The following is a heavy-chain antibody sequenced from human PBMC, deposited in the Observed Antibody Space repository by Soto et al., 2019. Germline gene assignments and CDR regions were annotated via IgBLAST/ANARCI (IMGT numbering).Heavy chain of an antibody. Sequence: GGSLRLSCAASGLTFSSYAMSWVRQAPGKGLEWVSAISGSGGSTYYADSVKGRFTISRDNSKNTLYLQMNSLRAEDTAVYYCAKVDTAMVDYYYGMDVWGQGTTVTVSS. D-gene: IGHD5-18*01. CDR2: ISGSGGST. J-gene: IGHJ6*02. V-gene: IGHV3-23*01. CDR1: GLTFSSYA. CDR3: AKVDTAMVDYYYGMDV.